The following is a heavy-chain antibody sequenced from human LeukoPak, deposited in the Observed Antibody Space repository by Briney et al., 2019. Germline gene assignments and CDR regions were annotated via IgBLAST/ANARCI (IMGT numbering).Heavy chain of an antibody. Sequence: SETLSLTCAVYGGSFSGYYWSWIRQPPGKGLEWTGEINHSGSTNYNPSLKSRVTISVDTSKNQFSLKLSSVTAADTAVYYCARGRYGYKKYWGQGTLVTVSS. CDR1: GGSFSGYY. J-gene: IGHJ4*02. V-gene: IGHV4-34*01. CDR3: ARGRYGYKKY. CDR2: INHSGST. D-gene: IGHD5-24*01.